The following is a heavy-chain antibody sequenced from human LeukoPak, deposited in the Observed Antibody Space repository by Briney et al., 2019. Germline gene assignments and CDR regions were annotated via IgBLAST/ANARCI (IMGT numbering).Heavy chain of an antibody. CDR2: ISAYNGNT. CDR1: GYTFTSYR. J-gene: IGHJ3*02. CDR3: ARGYQDIVVVPAAIQKGAFDI. D-gene: IGHD2-2*02. V-gene: IGHV1-18*01. Sequence: ASVKVSCKASGYTFTSYRISWVRQAPGQGLEWMGWISAYNGNTNYAQKLQGRVTMTTDTSTSTAYMELRSLRSDDTAVYYCARGYQDIVVVPAAIQKGAFDIWGQGTMVTVSS.